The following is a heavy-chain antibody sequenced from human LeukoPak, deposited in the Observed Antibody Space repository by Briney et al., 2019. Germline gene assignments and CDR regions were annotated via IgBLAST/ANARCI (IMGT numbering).Heavy chain of an antibody. CDR1: GFTVSSNY. V-gene: IGHV3-53*04. D-gene: IGHD3-22*01. CDR2: IYSGGST. Sequence: GGSLRLSCAASGFTVSSNYMSWVRQAPGKGLEWVSVIYSGGSTYYADSVKGRFTISRHNSKNTLYLQMNSLRAEDTAVYYCARDRDLWLLYYFDYWGQGTLVTVSS. J-gene: IGHJ4*02. CDR3: ARDRDLWLLYYFDY.